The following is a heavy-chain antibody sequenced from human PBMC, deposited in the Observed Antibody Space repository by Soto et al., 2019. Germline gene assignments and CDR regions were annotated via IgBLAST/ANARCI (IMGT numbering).Heavy chain of an antibody. V-gene: IGHV4-31*03. CDR2: IYHMGSP. CDR3: VRDRALDSSGHWFDS. Sequence: SETLSLTCTVSGRPVSSGGYYWTWIRQFPGKGLEWIGYIYHMGSPSYNPSLKSRLSMSLDASKNQFSLNLTSVTAADTAIYYCVRDRALDSSGHWFDSWGQGTLVTVSS. J-gene: IGHJ5*01. D-gene: IGHD6-19*01. CDR1: GRPVSSGGYY.